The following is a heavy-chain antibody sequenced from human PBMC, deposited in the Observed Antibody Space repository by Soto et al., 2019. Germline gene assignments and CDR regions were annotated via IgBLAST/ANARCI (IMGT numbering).Heavy chain of an antibody. CDR1: GGTFSSYA. CDR2: IIPIFGTA. J-gene: IGHJ6*02. V-gene: IGHV1-69*06. CDR3: ATTRNFDWLSTAYYYYYGMDV. D-gene: IGHD3-9*01. Sequence: SVKVSCKASGGTFSSYAISWVLQAPGQGLEWMGGIIPIFGTANYAQKFQGRVTITADKSTSTAYMELSSLRSEDTAVYYCATTRNFDWLSTAYYYYYGMDVWGQGTTVTVSS.